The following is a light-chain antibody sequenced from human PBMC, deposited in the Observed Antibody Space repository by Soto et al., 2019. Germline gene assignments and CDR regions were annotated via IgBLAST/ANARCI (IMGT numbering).Light chain of an antibody. CDR1: QSVRSN. J-gene: IGKJ2*01. V-gene: IGKV3-15*01. CDR2: AAS. Sequence: EIVMTQSPATLSVSPGERATLSCRASQSVRSNLAWYQQKPGQPPRLLIYAASTRATGIPARFSGSGSGTEFTLTISSLQSEDFAVYHCQQYNNWPPYTFGQGTKLEIK. CDR3: QQYNNWPPYT.